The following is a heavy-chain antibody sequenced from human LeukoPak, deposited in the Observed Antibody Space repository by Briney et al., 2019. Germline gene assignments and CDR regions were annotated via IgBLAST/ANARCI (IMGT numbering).Heavy chain of an antibody. V-gene: IGHV3-30*02. CDR1: GFTFSSYG. Sequence: PGGSLRLSCTASGFTFSSYGMHWVRQAPGKGLEWVAFIRHDGSNEYHADSVKGGFTISRDNSKNTLYLQMNSLRAEDTAVYYCAKGFWGYGGDSGAFDIWGQGTMVTVSS. J-gene: IGHJ3*02. D-gene: IGHD4-23*01. CDR3: AKGFWGYGGDSGAFDI. CDR2: IRHDGSNE.